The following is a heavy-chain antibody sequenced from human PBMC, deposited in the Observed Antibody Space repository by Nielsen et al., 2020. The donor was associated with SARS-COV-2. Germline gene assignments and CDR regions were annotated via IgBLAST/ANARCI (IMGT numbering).Heavy chain of an antibody. V-gene: IGHV3-30*18. J-gene: IGHJ4*02. CDR3: AKDFWSSPNQVGHDY. Sequence: GESLKISCAASGFTFSDYGIHWVRQAPGKGLEWMAIISRDASDTFYPDSVKGRFTVSRDNSKNTVYLQMNSLRPEDTAVYYCAKDFWSSPNQVGHDYWGQGTLVTVSS. D-gene: IGHD3-3*01. CDR2: ISRDASDT. CDR1: GFTFSDYG.